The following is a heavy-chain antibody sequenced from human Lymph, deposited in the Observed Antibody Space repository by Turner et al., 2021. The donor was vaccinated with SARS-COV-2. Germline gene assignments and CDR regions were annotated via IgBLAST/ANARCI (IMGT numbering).Heavy chain of an antibody. CDR2: INPNSGGT. Sequence: QVQLVQSGAEVKKPGAYVKVSCKASGYTFTGHYMNWVRQAPGQGLEWMGWINPNSGGTNYAQKFQGRVTMTRDTSISTAYMELSRLRSDDTAVYYCARDVERYNDFWSGYSGGYGLDVWGQGTTVTVSS. D-gene: IGHD3-3*01. V-gene: IGHV1-2*02. CDR3: ARDVERYNDFWSGYSGGYGLDV. CDR1: GYTFTGHY. J-gene: IGHJ6*02.